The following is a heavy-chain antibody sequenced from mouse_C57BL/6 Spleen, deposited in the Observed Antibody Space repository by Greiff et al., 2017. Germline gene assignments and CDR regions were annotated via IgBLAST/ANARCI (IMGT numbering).Heavy chain of an antibody. V-gene: IGHV1-72*01. CDR3: ASLYSNYGDYYAMDY. Sequence: VQLQQPGAELVKPGASVKLSCKASGYTFTSYWMHWVKQRPGRGLEWIGRIDPNSGGTKYNEKFKSKATLTVDKPSSTAYMPLSSLTSEDSAVYYCASLYSNYGDYYAMDYWGQGTSVTVSS. D-gene: IGHD2-5*01. CDR1: GYTFTSYW. J-gene: IGHJ4*01. CDR2: IDPNSGGT.